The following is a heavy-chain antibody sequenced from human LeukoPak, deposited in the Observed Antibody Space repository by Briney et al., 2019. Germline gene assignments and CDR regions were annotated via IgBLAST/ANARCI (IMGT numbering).Heavy chain of an antibody. D-gene: IGHD5-24*01. Sequence: PSETLSLTCAVYGGSFSGYYWSWIRQPPGKGLEWIGEINHSGSTNYNPSLKSRVTISVDTSKNQFSLKLSSVTAADTAVYYCARVQFVEMATIHNWFDPWGQGTLVTVSS. CDR3: ARVQFVEMATIHNWFDP. J-gene: IGHJ5*02. CDR1: GGSFSGYY. V-gene: IGHV4-34*01. CDR2: INHSGST.